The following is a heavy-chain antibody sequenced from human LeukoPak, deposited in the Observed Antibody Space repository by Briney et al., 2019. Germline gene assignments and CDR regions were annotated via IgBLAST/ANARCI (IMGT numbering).Heavy chain of an antibody. CDR3: ARDHSSSWSAFDY. CDR2: ISYDGSNK. J-gene: IGHJ4*02. V-gene: IGHV3-30-3*01. CDR1: GFTFSSYA. Sequence: PGRSQRLSCAAPGFTFSSYAMHWVRQAPGKGLEWVAVISYDGSNKYYADSVKGRFTISRVNSKNTLYLQMNSLRAEDTAVYYCARDHSSSWSAFDYWGQGTLVTVSS. D-gene: IGHD6-13*01.